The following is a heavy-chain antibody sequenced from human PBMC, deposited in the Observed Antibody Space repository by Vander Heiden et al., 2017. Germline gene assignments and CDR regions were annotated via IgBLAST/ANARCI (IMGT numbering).Heavy chain of an antibody. Sequence: QVQLVQSGAEVKKPGSSVKVSCKASGGTFSSYAISWVRQAPGQGLEWMGGIIPSFGTANYAQKFQGRVTITADESTSTAYMELSSLRSEDTAVYYCARDRPPGVRGDYGLDYWGQGTLGTVAS. CDR2: IIPSFGTA. D-gene: IGHD4-17*01. J-gene: IGHJ4*02. CDR1: GGTFSSYA. V-gene: IGHV1-69*01. CDR3: ARDRPPGVRGDYGLDY.